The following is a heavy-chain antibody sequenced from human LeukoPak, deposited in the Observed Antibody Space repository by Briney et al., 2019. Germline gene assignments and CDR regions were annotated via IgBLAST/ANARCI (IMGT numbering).Heavy chain of an antibody. J-gene: IGHJ4*02. V-gene: IGHV4-38-2*02. CDR3: ARDGGCSGGSCYEDYFDY. D-gene: IGHD2-15*01. Sequence: QPSETLSLTCAVSGYSISSGYYWGWIRQPPGKGLEWIGSIYHSGSTYYNPSLKSRVTMSVDTSKNQFSLKLSSVTAADTAVYYCARDGGCSGGSCYEDYFDYWGQGTLVTVSS. CDR2: IYHSGST. CDR1: GYSISSGYY.